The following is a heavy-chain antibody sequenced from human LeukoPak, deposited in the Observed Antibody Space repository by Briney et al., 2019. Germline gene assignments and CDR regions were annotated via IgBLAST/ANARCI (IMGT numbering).Heavy chain of an antibody. Sequence: KPSGTLSLTCSVSGGSISSSNWWRWARQPPGKGLEWIGEFYHSTSTNYNPPLKSRVTISADKSKNQFSLKLSSVAAADTAVYYCASAREPLALDYWGQGTLVTVSS. D-gene: IGHD6-13*01. V-gene: IGHV4-4*02. CDR2: FYHSTST. CDR1: GGSISSSNW. J-gene: IGHJ4*02. CDR3: ASAREPLALDY.